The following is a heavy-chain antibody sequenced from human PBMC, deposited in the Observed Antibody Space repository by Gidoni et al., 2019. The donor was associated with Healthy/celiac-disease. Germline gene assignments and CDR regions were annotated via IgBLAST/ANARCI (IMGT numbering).Heavy chain of an antibody. D-gene: IGHD4-17*01. J-gene: IGHJ4*02. CDR3: AREEGGTVTLDY. Sequence: QVQLVQSGAEVKKPAASVKLSCNASGYTFTSYGIIWVRQAPGQGLEWMGWISAYNGNTNYAQKLQGRVTMNTDTSTSTAYMELRSLRSDDTAVYYCAREEGGTVTLDYWGQGTLVTVSS. CDR1: GYTFTSYG. CDR2: ISAYNGNT. V-gene: IGHV1-18*04.